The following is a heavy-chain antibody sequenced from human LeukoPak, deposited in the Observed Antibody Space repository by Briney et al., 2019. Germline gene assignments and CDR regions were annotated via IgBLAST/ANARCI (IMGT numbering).Heavy chain of an antibody. CDR3: ARLGRSFFYDSSGAHYYYYMDV. CDR1: GFHLPTYW. D-gene: IGHD3-22*01. CDR2: IKEGGSEK. J-gene: IGHJ6*03. V-gene: IGHV3-7*01. Sequence: GGSLRLTCAASGFHLPTYWMSWVRQAPGKGPEWVANIKEGGSEKHYVDSVKGRFTISGDNPKESIYLQMNRLRAEDTAVYYCARLGRSFFYDSSGAHYYYYMDVWGKGTTVIVSS.